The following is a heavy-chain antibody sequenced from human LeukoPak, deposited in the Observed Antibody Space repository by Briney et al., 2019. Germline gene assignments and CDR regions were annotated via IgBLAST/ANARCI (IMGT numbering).Heavy chain of an antibody. V-gene: IGHV3-23*01. CDR2: ISDRGGST. Sequence: GGSLRLSCVVSGITLSNYGMSWVRQAPGKGLEWVAGISDRGGSTNYADFVKGRFTISRDNPKNTLYLQMNSLRSEDTAVYFCGKRGVLIRAVLLVGFHKEAYSFDSWGQGALVTASS. CDR1: GITLSNYG. J-gene: IGHJ4*02. CDR3: GKRGVLIRAVLLVGFHKEAYSFDS. D-gene: IGHD3-10*01.